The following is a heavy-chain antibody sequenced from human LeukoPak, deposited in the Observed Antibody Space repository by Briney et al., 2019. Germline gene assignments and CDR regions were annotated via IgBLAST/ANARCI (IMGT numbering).Heavy chain of an antibody. CDR3: ARASYYYESSGYHFDN. D-gene: IGHD3-22*01. Sequence: GASVKVSCKASGYTFTNYYMLWVRQAPGQGLEWMGIINPSGAGTSYAQKFQGRVTMTRDTSTSTVYMELSSLRSEDTAVYYCARASYYYESSGYHFDNWGQGTLVTVSS. CDR1: GYTFTNYY. J-gene: IGHJ4*02. CDR2: INPSGAGT. V-gene: IGHV1-46*01.